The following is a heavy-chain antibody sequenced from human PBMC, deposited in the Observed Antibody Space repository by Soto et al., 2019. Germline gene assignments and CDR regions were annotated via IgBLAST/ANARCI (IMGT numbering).Heavy chain of an antibody. CDR1: GYSFTSYW. D-gene: IGHD6-13*01. V-gene: IGHV5-51*01. CDR2: IYPGDSDT. J-gene: IGHJ6*02. Sequence: PGESLKISCKGSGYSFTSYWIGWVRQMPGKGLEWMGIIYPGDSDTRYSPSFQGQVTISADKSISTAYLQRSSLKASDTAMYYCARHGTFAAAGTNYYYGMDVWGQGTTVTVSS. CDR3: ARHGTFAAAGTNYYYGMDV.